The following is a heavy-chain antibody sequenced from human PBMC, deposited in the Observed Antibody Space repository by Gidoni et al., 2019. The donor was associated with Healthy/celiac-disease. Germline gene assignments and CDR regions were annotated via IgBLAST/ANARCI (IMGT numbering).Heavy chain of an antibody. CDR1: GFTFDDYG. Sequence: EVQLVESGGGVVRPGGSLRLSCAASGFTFDDYGMSWVRQAPGKGLEWVSGINWNGGSTGYADSVKGRFTISRDNAKNSLYLQMNSLRAEDTALYYCAREISGWFPTAVGYFDLWGRGTLVTVSS. CDR3: AREISGWFPTAVGYFDL. D-gene: IGHD6-19*01. J-gene: IGHJ2*01. CDR2: INWNGGST. V-gene: IGHV3-20*04.